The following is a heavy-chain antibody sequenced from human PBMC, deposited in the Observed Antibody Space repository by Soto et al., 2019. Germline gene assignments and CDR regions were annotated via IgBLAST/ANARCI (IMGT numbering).Heavy chain of an antibody. CDR3: ARRITIFGVAMYNWFDH. CDR2: IYYSGST. V-gene: IGHV4-39*01. J-gene: IGHJ5*02. CDR1: GCSISSSSYY. Sequence: XETLSLTCTVAGCSISSSSYYWGWIRQPPGKGQEWIGIIYYSGSTYYNPSLKSRVTISVDTSKNQFSLKLSSVTAADTAVYYWARRITIFGVAMYNWFDHWGQGTLVTVSS. D-gene: IGHD3-3*01.